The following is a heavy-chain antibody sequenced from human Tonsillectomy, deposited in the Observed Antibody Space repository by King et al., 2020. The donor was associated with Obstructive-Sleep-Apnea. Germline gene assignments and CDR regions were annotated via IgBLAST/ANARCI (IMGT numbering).Heavy chain of an antibody. CDR3: ASQSYFYGSGNLYGMDV. J-gene: IGHJ6*02. V-gene: IGHV3-30*04. D-gene: IGHD3-10*01. Sequence: VQLVESGGGVVQPGRSLRLSCAASGFTFSSYARHWVRQAPGKGLEWAAVISNDGRDKYYADSVKGRFTISRDNSKNTLYLQMNSLRAEDTAFYYCASQSYFYGSGNLYGMDVWGQGTTVTVSS. CDR2: ISNDGRDK. CDR1: GFTFSSYA.